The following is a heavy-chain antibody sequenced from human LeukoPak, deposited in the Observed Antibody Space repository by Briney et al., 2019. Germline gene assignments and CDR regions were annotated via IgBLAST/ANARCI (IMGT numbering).Heavy chain of an antibody. Sequence: PGGSLRLSCAASGFTFSSYAMSWVRQAPGKGLEWVSAISGSGGSTYYADSVKGRFTISRDNSKNTLYLQMNSLRAEDTAVYYCAKGRNIVVVTACDYWGQGTLVTVSS. D-gene: IGHD2-21*02. CDR2: ISGSGGST. CDR1: GFTFSSYA. CDR3: AKGRNIVVVTACDY. J-gene: IGHJ4*02. V-gene: IGHV3-23*01.